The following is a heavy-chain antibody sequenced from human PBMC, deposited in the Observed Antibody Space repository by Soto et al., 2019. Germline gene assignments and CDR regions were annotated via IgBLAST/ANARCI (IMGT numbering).Heavy chain of an antibody. D-gene: IGHD1-7*01. CDR3: ARDRSTRYNWNSVDY. CDR2: ISAYNGNT. CDR1: GYTFTSYG. J-gene: IGHJ4*02. V-gene: IGHV1-18*01. Sequence: SVKVSCKASGYTFTSYGISWVRQAPGQGLEWMGWISAYNGNTNYAQKLQGRVTMTTDTSTSTAYMELRSLRSDDTAVYYCARDRSTRYNWNSVDYWGQGTLVTVSS.